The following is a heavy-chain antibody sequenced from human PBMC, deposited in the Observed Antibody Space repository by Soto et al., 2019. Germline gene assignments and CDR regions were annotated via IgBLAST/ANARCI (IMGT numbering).Heavy chain of an antibody. D-gene: IGHD3-3*01. J-gene: IGHJ3*02. Sequence: EVQLVESGGGLVQPGGSLRLSCAASGFTFSSYWMHWVRQAPGKGLVWVSRINSDGSSTSYADSVKGRFTISRDNTKNTLYLQMNSLRAEDTAVYYCARGRDFRDAFDIWGQGTMVTVSS. CDR2: INSDGSST. CDR1: GFTFSSYW. CDR3: ARGRDFRDAFDI. V-gene: IGHV3-74*01.